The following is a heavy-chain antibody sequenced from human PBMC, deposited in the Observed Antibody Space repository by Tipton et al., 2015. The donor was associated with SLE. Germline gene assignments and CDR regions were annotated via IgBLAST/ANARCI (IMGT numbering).Heavy chain of an antibody. D-gene: IGHD3-3*01. CDR3: ARAGAPYTILEGAMDV. Sequence: QLVQSGGGLVQPGGSLRLSCTVSGGSISSTTYYWGWIRQPPGKGLEWIGYIYTSGSTNYNPSLKSRVTISVDTSKNQFSLKLSSVTAADTAVYYCARAGAPYTILEGAMDVWGKGTTVTVSS. J-gene: IGHJ6*03. V-gene: IGHV4-61*05. CDR1: GGSISSTTYY. CDR2: IYTSGST.